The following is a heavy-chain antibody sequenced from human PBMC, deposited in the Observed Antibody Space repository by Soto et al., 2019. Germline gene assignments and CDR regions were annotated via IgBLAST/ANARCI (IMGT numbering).Heavy chain of an antibody. V-gene: IGHV1-3*01. J-gene: IGHJ4*02. CDR3: TSSSERGY. CDR1: GYTYTEYA. CDR2: INVGNGNA. Sequence: QVQFVQSGAEVKKPGASVKLSCKTSGYTYTEYAIHWVRQAPGQGLEWMGWINVGNGNAKYSQRFEGRVTMTRVTSASTVYMEVGSLASEDTAVYYCTSSSERGYWGQGTLVTVSS.